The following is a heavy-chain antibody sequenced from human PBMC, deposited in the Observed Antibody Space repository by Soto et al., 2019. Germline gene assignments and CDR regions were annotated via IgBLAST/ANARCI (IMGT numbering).Heavy chain of an antibody. CDR1: GGSISSYY. V-gene: IGHV4-59*01. J-gene: IGHJ6*02. D-gene: IGHD6-19*01. Sequence: SETLSLTCTVSGGSISSYYWSWIRQPPGKGLEWIGYIYYSGSTNYNPSLKSRVTISVDTSKNQFSLKLSSVTAADTAVYYCARDSSGWSSYYYYGIDGWAQGTTVTVSS. CDR3: ARDSSGWSSYYYYGIDG. CDR2: IYYSGST.